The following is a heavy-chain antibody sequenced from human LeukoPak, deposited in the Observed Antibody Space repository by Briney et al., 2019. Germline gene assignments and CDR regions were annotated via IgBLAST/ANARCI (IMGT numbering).Heavy chain of an antibody. D-gene: IGHD3-10*01. V-gene: IGHV3-7*01. J-gene: IGHJ4*02. CDR3: AKDYVLWFGELFDY. CDR1: GFTFSNYW. Sequence: PGGSLRLSCAASGFTFSNYWMAWVRQAPGRGLEWVANIKQDASEKYYVDSVKGRFTISRDNSKNTLYLQMNSLRAEDTAVYYCAKDYVLWFGELFDYWGQGTLVTVSS. CDR2: IKQDASEK.